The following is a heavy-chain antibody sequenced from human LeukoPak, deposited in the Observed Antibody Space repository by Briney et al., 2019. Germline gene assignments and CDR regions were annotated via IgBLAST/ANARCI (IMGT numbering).Heavy chain of an antibody. D-gene: IGHD1-26*01. CDR1: GGSISSSNW. J-gene: IGHJ6*03. Sequence: SETLSLTCAVSGGSISSSNWWSWVRQPPGKGLEWIGEIYHSGSTNYNPSLKSRVTISVDKSKNQFSLKLSSVTAADTAVYYCARDSGSYSSYYYMDVWGKGITVTVSS. CDR2: IYHSGST. CDR3: ARDSGSYSSYYYMDV. V-gene: IGHV4-4*02.